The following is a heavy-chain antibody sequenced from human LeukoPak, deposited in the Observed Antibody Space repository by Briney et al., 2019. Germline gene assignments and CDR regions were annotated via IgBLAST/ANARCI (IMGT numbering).Heavy chain of an antibody. CDR3: ARVMRGSQFDY. CDR2: ISDGGNT. CDR1: GYSITSDYY. Sequence: SETLSLTCAVSGYSITSDYYWGWIRQSPGKVLEWIGSISDGGNTYYNSSLESRVTISRDTSKNQFSLKLTSVTASDTAVYYCARVMRGSQFDYWGQGTLVTVSS. D-gene: IGHD3-16*01. J-gene: IGHJ4*02. V-gene: IGHV4-38-2*01.